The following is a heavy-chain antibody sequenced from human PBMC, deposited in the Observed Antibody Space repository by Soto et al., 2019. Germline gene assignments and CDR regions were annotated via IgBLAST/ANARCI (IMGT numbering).Heavy chain of an antibody. CDR3: ERGGVEPFDY. CDR1: GFTFRNYW. Sequence: GGSLRLSCAASGFTFRNYWMHWVRQAPGKGLVWVSRISDYGRVNYADSVEGRFTISRDDAKSELYLQMSSLRLEDTAVYYCERGGVEPFDYWGQGALVTSPQ. CDR2: ISDYGRV. J-gene: IGHJ4*02. D-gene: IGHD3-3*01. V-gene: IGHV3-74*01.